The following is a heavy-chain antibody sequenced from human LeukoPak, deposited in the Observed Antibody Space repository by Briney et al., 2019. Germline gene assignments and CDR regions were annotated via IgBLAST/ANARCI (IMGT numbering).Heavy chain of an antibody. CDR3: ARHFDNGDYKKTFDI. J-gene: IGHJ3*02. D-gene: IGHD4-17*01. V-gene: IGHV4-39*01. CDR1: GGSISSGGYY. CDR2: IYYSGST. Sequence: KPSETLSLTCTVSGGSISSGGYYWSWIRQHPGKGLEWIGYIYYSGSTYYNPSLKSRVTISADTSKNHFSLKLSSVTAADTAVYYCARHFDNGDYKKTFDIWGQGTMVTVSS.